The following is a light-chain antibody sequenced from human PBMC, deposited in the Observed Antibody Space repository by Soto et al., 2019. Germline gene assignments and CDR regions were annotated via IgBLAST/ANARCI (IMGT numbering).Light chain of an antibody. V-gene: IGKV3-20*01. J-gene: IGKJ5*01. CDR3: QQYVSPPIT. Sequence: EIVLTQSPGTLSLSPGERATLSCRASQSVTSTYLGWYQQKPGQAPSLLIYGASSRATGIPDRFSGSGSRTDFALTISRLAPEDFAVYYCQQYVSPPITFGQGTRLEIK. CDR2: GAS. CDR1: QSVTSTY.